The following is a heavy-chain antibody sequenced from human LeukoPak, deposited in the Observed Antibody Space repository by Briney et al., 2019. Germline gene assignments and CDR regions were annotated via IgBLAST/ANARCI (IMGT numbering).Heavy chain of an antibody. J-gene: IGHJ4*02. V-gene: IGHV3-23*01. CDR3: ARDSLAYSSSWYPVDY. Sequence: PGGSLRLSCAVSGFTFSSYAMSWVRQAPGKGLEWVSGISGSGGSTYYADSVKGRFTISRDNSKNTLYLQMNSLRAEDTAVYYCARDSLAYSSSWYPVDYWGQGTLVTVSS. CDR1: GFTFSSYA. CDR2: ISGSGGST. D-gene: IGHD6-13*01.